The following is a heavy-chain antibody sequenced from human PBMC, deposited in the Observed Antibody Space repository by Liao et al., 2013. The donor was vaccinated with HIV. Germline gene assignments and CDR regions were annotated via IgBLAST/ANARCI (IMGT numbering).Heavy chain of an antibody. CDR3: ARVSGSGSYGWFDP. J-gene: IGHJ5*02. CDR1: GGTFRDYH. V-gene: IGHV4-34*02. CDR2: ITHSGGT. Sequence: QVQLKQWGTGLLKPAETLSLTCAVYGGTFRDYHWSWIRQSPGKGLEWIGEITHSGGTNYNPSLSSRVTVSVDTSKNQFSLRLASVTAADTAVYYCARVSGSGSYGWFDPWGQGTLVTVSS. D-gene: IGHD3-10*01.